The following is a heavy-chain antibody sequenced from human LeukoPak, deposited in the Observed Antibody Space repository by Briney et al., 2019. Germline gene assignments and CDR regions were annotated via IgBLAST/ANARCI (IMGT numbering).Heavy chain of an antibody. CDR1: GFTFSDYD. Sequence: GGSLRLSCAASGFTFSDYDITWIRQAPGKGLEWVSYISSGGSTIYYADSVKGRFTISRDNAKNSLYLQMNNLRAEDTAVYYCARGGYSYGLIDYWGQGTLVTVSS. CDR2: ISSGGSTI. CDR3: ARGGYSYGLIDY. D-gene: IGHD5-18*01. V-gene: IGHV3-11*04. J-gene: IGHJ4*02.